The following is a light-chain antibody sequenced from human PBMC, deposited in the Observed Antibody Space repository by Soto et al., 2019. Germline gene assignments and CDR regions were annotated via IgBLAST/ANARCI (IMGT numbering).Light chain of an antibody. Sequence: EIVLTRSPGTLSLSPGERATLSCRASQSVSNNYLAWYQQKPGQAPRLLIYGASNRATGIPDRFSGSGSGTDFTLTISRVEPEDFAVYYCQKYGSSGTLCQGTKVDIK. CDR3: QKYGSSGT. CDR1: QSVSNNY. J-gene: IGKJ1*01. V-gene: IGKV3-20*01. CDR2: GAS.